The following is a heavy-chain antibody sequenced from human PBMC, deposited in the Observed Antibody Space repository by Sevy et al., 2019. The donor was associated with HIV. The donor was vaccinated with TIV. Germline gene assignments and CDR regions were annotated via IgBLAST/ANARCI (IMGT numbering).Heavy chain of an antibody. J-gene: IGHJ4*02. D-gene: IGHD3-22*01. CDR1: GYTLTELS. Sequence: ASVKVSCKVSGYTLTELSMHWVRQAPGKGLEWMGGFDPEDGETIYAQKFQGRVTMTEDTSTDTAYMELSSLRSEDTAMYYCAKDLYYDNSLFDYWGQGILVTVSS. CDR2: FDPEDGET. V-gene: IGHV1-24*01. CDR3: AKDLYYDNSLFDY.